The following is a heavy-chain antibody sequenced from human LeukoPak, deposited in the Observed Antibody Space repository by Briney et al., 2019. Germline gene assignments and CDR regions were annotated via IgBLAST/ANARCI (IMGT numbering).Heavy chain of an antibody. V-gene: IGHV3-21*06. CDR2: IGTSGDYI. CDR3: AGDPNMTGYDFGVPGLRSLYYGMDV. D-gene: IGHD5-12*01. CDR1: GFIFSTYN. J-gene: IGHJ6*02. Sequence: GSLRLSCTASGFIFSTYNMNWVRQAPGKGLEWVSSIGTSGDYIYYADSVQGRFTISRDDAKNSLYLQLNSLRAEDTAVYYCAGDPNMTGYDFGVPGLRSLYYGMDVWGQGTTVTVSS.